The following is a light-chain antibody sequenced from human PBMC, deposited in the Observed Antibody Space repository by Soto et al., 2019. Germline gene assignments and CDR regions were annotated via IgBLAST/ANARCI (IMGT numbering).Light chain of an antibody. Sequence: IQMTQSASSLSASVGDRFTITCRASQSISTYLNWYQQKPGKAPDLLIYTASSLESGVPSRFSGSGSGTDFTLTISSLQPEDFATYFCQQSYSRPRTFGQGTKVDIK. CDR1: QSISTY. CDR3: QQSYSRPRT. J-gene: IGKJ1*01. V-gene: IGKV1-39*01. CDR2: TAS.